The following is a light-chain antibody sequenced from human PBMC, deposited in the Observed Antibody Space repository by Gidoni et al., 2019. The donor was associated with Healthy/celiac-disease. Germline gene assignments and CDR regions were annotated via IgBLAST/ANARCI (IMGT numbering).Light chain of an antibody. Sequence: DIQMTQSPSSLSASVGDRVTITCRASQSISSYLNWYQQKPGKAPKLLIYAAPSLQSGVPSRFSGSGSGTDFTLTISSLQPEDFATYYCQQSYSIPLTFXGXTKVEIK. CDR1: QSISSY. J-gene: IGKJ4*01. CDR3: QQSYSIPLT. CDR2: AAP. V-gene: IGKV1-39*01.